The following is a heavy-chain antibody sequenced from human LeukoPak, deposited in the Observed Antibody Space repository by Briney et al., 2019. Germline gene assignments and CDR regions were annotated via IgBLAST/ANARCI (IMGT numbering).Heavy chain of an antibody. V-gene: IGHV4-59*08. J-gene: IGHJ4*02. CDR3: ARLDCISDTCYNY. CDR1: GDSISSDY. Sequence: SETLCLTCIVSGDSISSDYWSWIRQSPGKGLEWIGYINYSGISEYNPSLKSRVTISVDRSKNQVSLKMRSVTAADTAVYYCARLDCISDTCYNYWALGALVTVSS. CDR2: INYSGIS. D-gene: IGHD2-21*01.